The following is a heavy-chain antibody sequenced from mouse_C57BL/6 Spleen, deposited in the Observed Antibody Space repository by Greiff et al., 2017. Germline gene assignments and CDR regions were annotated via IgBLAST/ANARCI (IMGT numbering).Heavy chain of an antibody. Sequence: VQLQQPGAELVMPGASVKLSCKASGYTFTSYWMHWVKQRPGQGLEWIGEIDPSDSYTNYNQKFKGKSTLTVDKSSSTAYMQLSSLTSEDSAVYYCARRGGSYAMDYWCQGTSVTVSS. D-gene: IGHD1-1*02. CDR2: IDPSDSYT. V-gene: IGHV1-69*01. J-gene: IGHJ4*01. CDR3: ARRGGSYAMDY. CDR1: GYTFTSYW.